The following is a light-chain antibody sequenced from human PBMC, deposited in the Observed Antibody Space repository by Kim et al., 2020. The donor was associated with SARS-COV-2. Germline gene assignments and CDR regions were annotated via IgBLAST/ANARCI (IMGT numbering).Light chain of an antibody. V-gene: IGLV2-11*01. CDR2: DVT. J-gene: IGLJ2*01. CDR3: CSFAGSYTPVI. CDR1: SSDVGNYKF. Sequence: QSALTQPRSVSGSPDQSVTISCTGTSSDVGNYKFVSWYQQHPGKAPKLIIFDVTERPSGVPDRFSASKSGNTASLTISGLQAEDDADYYCCSFAGSYTPVIFGGGTQLTVL.